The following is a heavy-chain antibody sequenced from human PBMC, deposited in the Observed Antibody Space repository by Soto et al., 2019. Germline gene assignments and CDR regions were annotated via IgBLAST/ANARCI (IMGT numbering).Heavy chain of an antibody. CDR3: AHRRIEVSQWNYGDFDY. D-gene: IGHD1-7*01. Sequence: GPSLVNPTQTLTLTCTFSGFSLITSGVGVGWIRQPPGKALEGLVIIYWDDDKRYSPSLRGRLTITKDTSKNQVVLTMTNVDPEDTATYFCAHRRIEVSQWNYGDFDYWGQGTLVTVSS. J-gene: IGHJ4*02. CDR2: IYWDDDK. V-gene: IGHV2-5*02. CDR1: GFSLITSGVG.